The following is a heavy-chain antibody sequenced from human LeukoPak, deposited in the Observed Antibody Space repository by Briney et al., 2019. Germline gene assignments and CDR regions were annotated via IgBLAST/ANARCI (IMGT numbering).Heavy chain of an antibody. V-gene: IGHV3-23*01. J-gene: IGHJ4*02. D-gene: IGHD3-3*01. CDR3: AKNYDFWSGGGLD. Sequence: QAGGSLRLSCAASGFTFSGYAMSWVRQAPGKGLEWVSAVSGSGTSTDYAGSVEGRFTISRDKSKNTLYLQMNSLRAEDTAVYYCAKNYDFWSGGGLDWGQGTLVTVSS. CDR1: GFTFSGYA. CDR2: VSGSGTST.